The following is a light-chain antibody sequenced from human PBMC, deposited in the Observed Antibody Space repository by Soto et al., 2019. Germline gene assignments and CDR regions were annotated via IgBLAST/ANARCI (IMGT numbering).Light chain of an antibody. CDR2: EVN. CDR3: SSYTTGSTYV. J-gene: IGLJ1*01. Sequence: QSALTQPASVSGSPGQSITISCTGTSSDVGVYDFVSWYQQHPGKAPKYLIYEVNKRPSGVSNRFSGSKSGNTASLTISGLQAEDEADYYCSSYTTGSTYVFGTGTKLTVL. CDR1: SSDVGVYDF. V-gene: IGLV2-14*01.